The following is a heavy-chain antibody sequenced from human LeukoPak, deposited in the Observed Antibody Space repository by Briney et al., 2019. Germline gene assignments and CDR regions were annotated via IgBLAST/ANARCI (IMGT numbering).Heavy chain of an antibody. CDR1: GGTFSSYA. V-gene: IGHV1-69*13. CDR2: IIPIFGTA. D-gene: IGHD6-13*01. J-gene: IGHJ4*02. CDR3: ARAGSSWVYFDY. Sequence: SVKVSCKASGGTFSSYAISWVRQAPGQGLEWMGGIIPIFGTANYAQKFQGRVTITADESTSTAYMELSSLRSEDTAVYYCARAGSSWVYFDYWGQGTLVTDSS.